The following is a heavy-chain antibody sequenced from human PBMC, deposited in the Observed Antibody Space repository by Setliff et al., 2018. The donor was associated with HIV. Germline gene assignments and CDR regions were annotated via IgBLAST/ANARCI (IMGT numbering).Heavy chain of an antibody. CDR3: ATSGYSSSSGGDWFDP. V-gene: IGHV4-39*07. J-gene: IGHJ5*02. CDR2: INHSGST. CDR1: GVSTSSSTYY. D-gene: IGHD6-6*01. Sequence: SETLSLTCSVSGVSTSSSTYYWGWIRQPPGKGLEWIGEINHSGSTKYNQSLRSRLTISVDTSKNQFSLKLSSVTVADTAVYYCATSGYSSSSGGDWFDPWGQGTVVTVSS.